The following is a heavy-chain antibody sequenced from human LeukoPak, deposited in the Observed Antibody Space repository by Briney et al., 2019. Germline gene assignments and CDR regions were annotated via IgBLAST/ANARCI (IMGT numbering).Heavy chain of an antibody. CDR2: IFQSGHT. J-gene: IGHJ4*02. CDR1: DYSISSGYY. CDR3: ARDTRTAQGFDY. V-gene: IGHV4-38-2*02. D-gene: IGHD2-15*01. Sequence: SETLSLTCTVSDYSISSGYYWGWIRQPPGKGLEWTGSIFQSGHTCYSPSLKSRVTISVDTSNNRFSLSLSAVTAADTAIYYCARDTRTAQGFDYWGQGILVTVSS.